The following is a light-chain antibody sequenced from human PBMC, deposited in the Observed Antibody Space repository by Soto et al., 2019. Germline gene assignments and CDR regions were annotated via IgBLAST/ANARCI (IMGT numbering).Light chain of an antibody. Sequence: EIVMTQSPATLSVSPGERATLSCRASQSVSSNFAWYQQKPGQAPRLLIYGASTRATGIPARFSGSGSGTEFTLTISSLQSEDFAVYYCQQYNDWPRALTFGGGIKVEIK. CDR2: GAS. CDR3: QQYNDWPRALT. V-gene: IGKV3-15*01. J-gene: IGKJ4*01. CDR1: QSVSSN.